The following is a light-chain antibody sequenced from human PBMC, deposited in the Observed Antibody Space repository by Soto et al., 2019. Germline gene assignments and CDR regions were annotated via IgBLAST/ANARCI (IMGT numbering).Light chain of an antibody. CDR2: EVS. CDR1: NSDVGGYVY. J-gene: IGLJ3*02. Sequence: QSALTQPASVSGSPGQSITISCTGTNSDVGGYVYVSWYQQHPGKAPKLMIYEVSHRPSGVSNRFSVSRSGNTASLTISGLQAEDEADYYCSSYTSSTTLGVFGGGTKLTVL. V-gene: IGLV2-14*01. CDR3: SSYTSSTTLGV.